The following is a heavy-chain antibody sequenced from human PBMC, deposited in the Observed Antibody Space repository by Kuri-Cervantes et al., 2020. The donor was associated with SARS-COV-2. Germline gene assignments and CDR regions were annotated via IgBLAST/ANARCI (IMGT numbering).Heavy chain of an antibody. CDR3: ARDLRLGKSLDY. V-gene: IGHV3-30*04. J-gene: IGHJ4*02. CDR2: ISDDAKKK. Sequence: GESLKISCVASGFTFSRYAIHCVRQAPGKGLEWVAVISDDAKKKYYADSVKGRFTISRDNAKNSLYLQMSSLRAEDTAVYYCARDLRLGKSLDYWGQGTLVTVSS. CDR1: GFTFSRYA. D-gene: IGHD7-27*01.